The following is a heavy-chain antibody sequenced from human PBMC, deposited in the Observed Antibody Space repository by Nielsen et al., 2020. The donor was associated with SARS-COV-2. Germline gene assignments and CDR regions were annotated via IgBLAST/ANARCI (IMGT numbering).Heavy chain of an antibody. J-gene: IGHJ4*02. Sequence: ASVKVSCKASGYTFTSYAMHWVRQAPGQRLEWMGWINAGNGNTKYSQKFQGRVTITRDTSASTAYMELSSLRSEDTAVYYCARDPGLLQLWLPIFDYWGQGTLVTVSS. CDR2: INAGNGNT. CDR3: ARDPGLLQLWLPIFDY. D-gene: IGHD5-18*01. CDR1: GYTFTSYA. V-gene: IGHV1-3*01.